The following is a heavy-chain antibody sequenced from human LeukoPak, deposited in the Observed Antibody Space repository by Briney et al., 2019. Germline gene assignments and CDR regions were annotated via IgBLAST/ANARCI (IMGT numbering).Heavy chain of an antibody. Sequence: GGSLRLSCAASGFTFSSYSMNWVRQAPGKGLEWVSSISSSSSYIYYADSVKGRFTISRDNAKNSLYLQMNSLRAGDTAVYYCARDFGGTGGFDYWGQGTLVTVSS. CDR3: ARDFGGTGGFDY. J-gene: IGHJ4*02. CDR1: GFTFSSYS. V-gene: IGHV3-21*01. CDR2: ISSSSSYI. D-gene: IGHD1-26*01.